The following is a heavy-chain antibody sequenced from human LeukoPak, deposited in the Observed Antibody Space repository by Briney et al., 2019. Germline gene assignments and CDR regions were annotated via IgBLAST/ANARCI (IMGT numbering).Heavy chain of an antibody. CDR2: ISWNSGSI. CDR1: GFTFDDYA. D-gene: IGHD1-1*01. Sequence: GRSLRLSCAASGFTFDDYAMHWVRQAPGKGLEWVSGISWNSGSIRYADSVKGRFTISRDNAKNSLYLQMNSLRAEDTALYYCAKDTLYNCNVHNYFDYWGQGTLVTVSS. CDR3: AKDTLYNCNVHNYFDY. V-gene: IGHV3-9*01. J-gene: IGHJ4*02.